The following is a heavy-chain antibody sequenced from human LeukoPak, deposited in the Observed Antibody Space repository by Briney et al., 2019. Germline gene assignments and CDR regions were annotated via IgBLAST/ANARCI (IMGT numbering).Heavy chain of an antibody. Sequence: GGSLRLSCAASGFTFSDYYMSWIRQAPGKGLEWVSYISSSGSTIYYADSVKGRFTITRDNAKNSLYLQMNSLRAEDTAVYYCARGHDSSGYWRGYFQHWGQGTLVTVSS. J-gene: IGHJ1*01. CDR1: GFTFSDYY. D-gene: IGHD3-22*01. CDR3: ARGHDSSGYWRGYFQH. V-gene: IGHV3-11*01. CDR2: ISSSGSTI.